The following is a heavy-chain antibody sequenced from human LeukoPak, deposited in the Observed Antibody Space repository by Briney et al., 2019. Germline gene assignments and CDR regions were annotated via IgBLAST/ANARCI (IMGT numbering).Heavy chain of an antibody. CDR2: ISKSGDHT. D-gene: IGHD3-16*01. Sequence: GGSLRLSCAVSGFTFNNYAMSWVRQAPGKGLEWVSAISKSGDHTYYAASAKGRFTIYRDNSKNTQYLQMNSLRAEDTAVYYCATSWGPDTSAFRWGRDGMDVWGQGTTVIVS. V-gene: IGHV3-23*01. CDR3: ATSWGPDTSAFRWGRDGMDV. CDR1: GFTFNNYA. J-gene: IGHJ6*02.